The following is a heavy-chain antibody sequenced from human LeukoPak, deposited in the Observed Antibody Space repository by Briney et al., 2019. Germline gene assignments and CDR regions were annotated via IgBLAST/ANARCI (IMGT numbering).Heavy chain of an antibody. CDR2: ISGSGVST. Sequence: PGGSLRLSCAASGFIFSSYAMNWVRQAPGKGLEWVSAISGSGVSTYYADSVKGRFTISRDISKNTLFLQMNSLRAEDTAVYYCAKDLDDSGSYYFDYWGQGTLVTVSS. D-gene: IGHD3-10*01. CDR1: GFIFSSYA. V-gene: IGHV3-23*01. CDR3: AKDLDDSGSYYFDY. J-gene: IGHJ4*02.